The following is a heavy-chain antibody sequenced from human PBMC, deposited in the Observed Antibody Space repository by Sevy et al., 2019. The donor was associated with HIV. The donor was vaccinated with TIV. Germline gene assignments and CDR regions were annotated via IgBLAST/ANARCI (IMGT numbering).Heavy chain of an antibody. CDR3: AREAYYYDSREENWFDP. D-gene: IGHD3-22*01. CDR1: GFTFSSYS. CDR2: ISRTTTT. J-gene: IGHJ5*02. Sequence: GGSLRLSCAASGFTFSSYSMNWVRQAPGKGLEWVSYISRTTTTYYADSVRGRFTISRDNAKNSLYLEMNSLRDDDTAVYYCAREAYYYDSREENWFDPWGQGTLVTVSS. V-gene: IGHV3-48*02.